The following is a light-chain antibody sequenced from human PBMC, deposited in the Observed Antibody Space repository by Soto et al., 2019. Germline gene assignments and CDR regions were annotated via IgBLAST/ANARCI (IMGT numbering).Light chain of an antibody. CDR1: QSISSW. V-gene: IGKV1-5*03. J-gene: IGKJ2*01. CDR2: KAS. Sequence: DIQMTQSPSTLCASVGDRVTITCRASQSISSWLVWYQQKPGKAPKLLIYKASSLEGGVPSRFSGSGSGTEFTLTISSLQPDDFATYYCQQYRDSSPTFGQGTKLEIK. CDR3: QQYRDSSPT.